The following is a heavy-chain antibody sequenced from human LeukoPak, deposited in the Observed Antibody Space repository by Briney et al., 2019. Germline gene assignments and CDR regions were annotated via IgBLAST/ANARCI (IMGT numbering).Heavy chain of an antibody. CDR3: AREILGGFNPGAY. J-gene: IGHJ4*02. V-gene: IGHV4-4*02. D-gene: IGHD1-14*01. CDR1: LDSTTSNF. Sequence: SKTLSLTCTVSLDSTTSNFWSWVRQPPGKGLEWIGEIHRSGSPNYNPSLQSRVTISIDRSRNQLALELSSVTAADTAVYYCAREILGGFNPGAYWGQGTLVTVSS. CDR2: IHRSGSP.